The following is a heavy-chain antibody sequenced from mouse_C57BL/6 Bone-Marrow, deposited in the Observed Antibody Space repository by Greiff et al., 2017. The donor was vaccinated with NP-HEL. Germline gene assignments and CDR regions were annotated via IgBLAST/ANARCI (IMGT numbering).Heavy chain of an antibody. D-gene: IGHD1-1*01. V-gene: IGHV1-59*01. CDR3: ARHGPDY. J-gene: IGHJ2*01. Sequence: VQLQQPGAELVRPGTSVKLSCKASGYTFTSYWMPWVKQRPGQGLEWIGVIDPSDSYTNYNQKFKGKATLTVDTSSSTAYMQLSSLTSEDSAVYYCARHGPDYWGQGTTLTVSS. CDR2: IDPSDSYT. CDR1: GYTFTSYW.